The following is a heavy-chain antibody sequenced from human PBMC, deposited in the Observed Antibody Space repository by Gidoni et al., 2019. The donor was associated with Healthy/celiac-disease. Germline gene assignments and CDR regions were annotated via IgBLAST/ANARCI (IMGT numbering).Heavy chain of an antibody. CDR2: INHSGST. J-gene: IGHJ4*02. V-gene: IGHV4-34*01. CDR3: ARARSGQYCSSTSCPADFDY. Sequence: QVQLQQWGAGLLKPSETLSLTCAVSGWSFRGYYWTWIRQPPGKGLEWIGEINHSGSTNYNPSLKSRVTISVDTSKNQFSLKLSSVTAADTAVYYCARARSGQYCSSTSCPADFDYWGQGTLVTVSS. D-gene: IGHD2-2*01. CDR1: GWSFRGYY.